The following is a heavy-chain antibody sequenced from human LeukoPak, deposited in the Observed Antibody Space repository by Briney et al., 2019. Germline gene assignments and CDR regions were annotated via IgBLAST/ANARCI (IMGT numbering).Heavy chain of an antibody. CDR3: ARDHPKGYCTNGVCYTPIY. D-gene: IGHD2-8*01. V-gene: IGHV3-30-3*01. Sequence: GGSLRLSCAASGFTFSSYAMHWVRQAPGKGLEWVAVISYDGSNKYYADSVKGRFTISRDNSKNTLHLQMNSLRAEDTAVYYCARDHPKGYCTNGVCYTPIYWGQGTLVTVSS. CDR1: GFTFSSYA. CDR2: ISYDGSNK. J-gene: IGHJ4*02.